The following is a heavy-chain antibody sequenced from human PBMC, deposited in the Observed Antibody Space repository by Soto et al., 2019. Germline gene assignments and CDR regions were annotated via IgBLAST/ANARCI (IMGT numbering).Heavy chain of an antibody. CDR3: ARAGYSGYDRVY. CDR1: GGTFSSYA. J-gene: IGHJ4*02. V-gene: IGHV1-69*12. Sequence: QVQLVQSEAEVKKPGSSVKVSCKASGGTFSSYAISWVRQAPGQGLEWMGGIIPIFVTANYAQKFQGKVTITADESTFTYYMELISLRSEDTAVYYCARAGYSGYDRVYWGQENLVTVAS. CDR2: IIPIFVTA. D-gene: IGHD5-12*01.